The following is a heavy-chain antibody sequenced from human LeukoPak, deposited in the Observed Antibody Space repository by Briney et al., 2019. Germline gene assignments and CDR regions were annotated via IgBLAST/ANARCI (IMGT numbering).Heavy chain of an antibody. J-gene: IGHJ4*02. Sequence: SVKVSCKASGFTFTSYAISWVRQAPGQGLEWMGRIIPILGIANYAQKFQGRVTITADKSTSTAYMELSSLRSEDTAVYYCARDPDSSGWTFDYWGQGTLVTVSS. D-gene: IGHD6-19*01. CDR2: IIPILGIA. V-gene: IGHV1-69*04. CDR3: ARDPDSSGWTFDY. CDR1: GFTFTSYA.